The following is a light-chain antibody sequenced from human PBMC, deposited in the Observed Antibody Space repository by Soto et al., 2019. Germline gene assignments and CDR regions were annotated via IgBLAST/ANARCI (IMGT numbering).Light chain of an antibody. CDR2: KVS. Sequence: DIVLTQAPLSSPVTLGQPASISCRSSQSLLRRDGNTYLSWLHQRPGQPPRLLIYKVSNRFSGVPDSFSGSGAGTDFTLKIYRVEPEDVGIYYCMQVTQLPHTFGPGTKVEI. V-gene: IGKV2-24*01. J-gene: IGKJ3*01. CDR1: QSLLRRDGNTY. CDR3: MQVTQLPHT.